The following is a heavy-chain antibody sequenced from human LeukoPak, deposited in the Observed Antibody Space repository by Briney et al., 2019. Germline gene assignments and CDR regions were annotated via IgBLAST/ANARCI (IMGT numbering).Heavy chain of an antibody. CDR3: AKDKGSGSLDGMDV. J-gene: IGHJ6*02. V-gene: IGHV3-23*01. D-gene: IGHD3-10*01. CDR2: ISGSGGSA. Sequence: PGGSLRLSCAASGFTFTNYAMNWARQAPGKGLEWVSVISGSGGSANYADSVKGRFTISRDNSKNSLYLQMNSLRAEDTAVYYCAKDKGSGSLDGMDVWGQGTTVTVPS. CDR1: GFTFTNYA.